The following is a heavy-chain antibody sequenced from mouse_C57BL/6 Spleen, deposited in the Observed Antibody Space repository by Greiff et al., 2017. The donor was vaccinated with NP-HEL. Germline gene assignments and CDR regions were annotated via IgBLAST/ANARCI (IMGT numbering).Heavy chain of an antibody. Sequence: QVQLQQPGAELVRPGSSVKLSCKASGYTFTSYWMHWVKQRPLPGLEWIGNIDPSDSETHYNQKFKDKATLTVDKSSSTAYMQLSSLTSEDSAVYYCARPGSSYGFAYWGQGTLVTVSA. V-gene: IGHV1-52*01. J-gene: IGHJ3*01. CDR1: GYTFTSYW. D-gene: IGHD1-1*01. CDR3: ARPGSSYGFAY. CDR2: IDPSDSET.